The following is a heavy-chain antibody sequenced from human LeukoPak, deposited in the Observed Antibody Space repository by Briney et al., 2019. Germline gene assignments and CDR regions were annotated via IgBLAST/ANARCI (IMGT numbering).Heavy chain of an antibody. V-gene: IGHV1-46*01. Sequence: ASVKVSCKASGYTFTSYYMHWVRQAPGQGLEWMGIINPSGGSTSYAQKFQGRVTMTRNTSISTAYMELSSLRSEDTAVYYCASQGILYCSSTSCHDYWGQGTLVTVSS. D-gene: IGHD2-2*01. CDR1: GYTFTSYY. J-gene: IGHJ4*02. CDR3: ASQGILYCSSTSCHDY. CDR2: INPSGGST.